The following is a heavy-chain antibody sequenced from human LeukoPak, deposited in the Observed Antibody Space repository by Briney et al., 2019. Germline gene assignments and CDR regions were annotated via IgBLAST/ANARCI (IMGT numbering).Heavy chain of an antibody. CDR3: ARVGLVIAATRYYYYYMDV. Sequence: SETLSLTCAVYGGSFSGYYWSWIRQPPGKGLEWIGEINHSGSTNYNPSLKSRVTISVDKSKNQFSLKLSSVTAADTAVYYCARVGLVIAATRYYYYYMDVWGKGTTVTVSS. J-gene: IGHJ6*03. V-gene: IGHV4-34*01. D-gene: IGHD2-15*01. CDR1: GGSFSGYY. CDR2: INHSGST.